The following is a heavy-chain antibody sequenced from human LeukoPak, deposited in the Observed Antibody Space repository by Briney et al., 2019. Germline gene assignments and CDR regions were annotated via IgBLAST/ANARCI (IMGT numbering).Heavy chain of an antibody. CDR1: GFTFSSYA. CDR2: ISSSGGST. V-gene: IGHV3-23*01. CDR3: ARDTGQGTSAARPDY. J-gene: IGHJ4*02. Sequence: GGSLRLSCAASGFTFSSYAMSWVRQAPGKGLEWVSGISSSGGSTYYADSVKGRFTISRDNAKNSLYLQMNSLKDEDTAVYYCARDTGQGTSAARPDYWGQGTLVTVSS. D-gene: IGHD6-6*01.